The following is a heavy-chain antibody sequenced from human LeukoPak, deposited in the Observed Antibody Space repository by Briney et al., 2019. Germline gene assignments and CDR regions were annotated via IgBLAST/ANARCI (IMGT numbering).Heavy chain of an antibody. CDR2: ISGSGGST. V-gene: IGHV3-23*01. CDR3: ARDLHYYDSSGYYEGDY. J-gene: IGHJ4*02. CDR1: GFTFSSYG. Sequence: GGSLRLSCAASGFTFSSYGMSWVRQAPGKGLEWVSAISGSGGSTYYADSVKGRFTISRDNAKNSLYLQMNSLRAEDTAVYYCARDLHYYDSSGYYEGDYWGQGTLVTVSS. D-gene: IGHD3-22*01.